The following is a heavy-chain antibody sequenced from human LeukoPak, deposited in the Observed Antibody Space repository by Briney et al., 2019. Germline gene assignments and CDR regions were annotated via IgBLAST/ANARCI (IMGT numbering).Heavy chain of an antibody. CDR2: TYYRSKWYN. J-gene: IGHJ3*02. D-gene: IGHD1-26*01. CDR3: ARDREVGATSPHDAFDI. Sequence: SQTLSLTCAISGDSVSSNSAAWNWIRQSPSRGLEWLGRTYYRSKWYNDYAVTVKSRITINPDTSKNQFSLQLNSVTPEDTAVYYCARDREVGATSPHDAFDIRGQGTMVTVSS. V-gene: IGHV6-1*01. CDR1: GDSVSSNSAA.